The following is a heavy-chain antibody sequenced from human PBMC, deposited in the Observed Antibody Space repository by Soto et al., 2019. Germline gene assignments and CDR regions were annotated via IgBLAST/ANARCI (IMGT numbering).Heavy chain of an antibody. J-gene: IGHJ3*02. CDR2: ISSSSSTI. D-gene: IGHD4-17*01. CDR3: ARDPLDESWDYGDYDDAFDI. CDR1: GFTFSSYS. Sequence: GGSLRLSCAASGFTFSSYSMNWVRQTPGKGLEWVSYISSSSSTIYYADSVKGRFTISRDNAKNSLYLQMNSLRAEDTAVYYCARDPLDESWDYGDYDDAFDIWGQGTMVTVSS. V-gene: IGHV3-48*01.